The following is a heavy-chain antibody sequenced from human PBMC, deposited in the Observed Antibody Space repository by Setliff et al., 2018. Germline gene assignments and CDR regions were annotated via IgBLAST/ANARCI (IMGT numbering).Heavy chain of an antibody. CDR1: GGSISSYY. Sequence: SETLSLTCTVSGGSISSYYWSWIRQPPGKGLEWIGYIYYSGSTNYNPSLKSRVTISADTSKNLFSLRLKSVTAADTAVYYCAKEYVVNSFVSNSHQHYGLDVWGQGTTVTVSS. V-gene: IGHV4-59*12. CDR3: AKEYVVNSFVSNSHQHYGLDV. J-gene: IGHJ6*02. CDR2: IYYSGST. D-gene: IGHD2-21*01.